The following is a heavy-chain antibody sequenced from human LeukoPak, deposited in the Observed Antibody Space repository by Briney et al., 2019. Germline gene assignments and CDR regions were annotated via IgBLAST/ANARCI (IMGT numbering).Heavy chain of an antibody. J-gene: IGHJ4*02. V-gene: IGHV4-59*01. CDR2: IYHSGST. Sequence: SETLSPTCTVSGGSISSYYWSWIRQPPGKGLEWIGYIYHSGSTNYNPSLKSRVTISVDTSKNQFSLKVSSVTAADTAVYYCAREAIGVATTYYFDYWGQGSLVTVSS. CDR1: GGSISSYY. CDR3: AREAIGVATTYYFDY. D-gene: IGHD5-12*01.